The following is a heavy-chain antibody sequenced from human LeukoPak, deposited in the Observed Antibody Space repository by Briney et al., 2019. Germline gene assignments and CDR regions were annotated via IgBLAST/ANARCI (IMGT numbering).Heavy chain of an antibody. CDR3: ARDAWRIASRLNYYYYYMDV. J-gene: IGHJ6*03. CDR2: INPSGGST. Sequence: ASEKVSCKASGYSFTSYYMHWVRQAPGQGLEWMGIINPSGGSTSYAQKFQGRVTVTRDMSTSTVYMELSRLRSDDTAVYYCARDAWRIASRLNYYYYYMDVWGKGATVTVSS. CDR1: GYSFTSYY. V-gene: IGHV1-46*01. D-gene: IGHD6-6*01.